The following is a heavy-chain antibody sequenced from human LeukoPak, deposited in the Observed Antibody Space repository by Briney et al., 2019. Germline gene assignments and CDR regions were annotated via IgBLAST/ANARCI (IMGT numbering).Heavy chain of an antibody. CDR1: GFTFDDYT. Sequence: GGSLRLSCAASGFTFDDYTIHWVRQVPGKGLEWVSLSGDGGSTFYADSVKGRFTISRDNAKNTLNLQMNSLRAEDTAVYYCARDLGQYYDTSDNWFDPWGQGTLVTVSS. J-gene: IGHJ5*02. V-gene: IGHV3-43*01. D-gene: IGHD3-22*01. CDR2: SGDGGST. CDR3: ARDLGQYYDTSDNWFDP.